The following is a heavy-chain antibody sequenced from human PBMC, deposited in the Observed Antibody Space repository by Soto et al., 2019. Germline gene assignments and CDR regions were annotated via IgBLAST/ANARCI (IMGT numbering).Heavy chain of an antibody. J-gene: IGHJ6*04. CDR3: AREDGGYYYKTKYYYRSIHV. Sequence: PGGSLRLSCAASGFTFSSYSMNWVRQAPGKGLEWVSYISSSSSTIYYADSVKGRFTISRDNAKNSLYLQMNSLRSEDTAVYYCAREDGGYYYKTKYYYRSIHVWGTGIMVTVSS. CDR2: ISSSSSTI. CDR1: GFTFSSYS. D-gene: IGHD2-15*01. V-gene: IGHV3-48*01.